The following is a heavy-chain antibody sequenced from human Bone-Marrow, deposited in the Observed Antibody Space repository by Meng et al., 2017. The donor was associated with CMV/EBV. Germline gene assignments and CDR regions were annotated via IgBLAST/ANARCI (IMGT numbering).Heavy chain of an antibody. CDR1: GYTFSSYG. J-gene: IGHJ5*02. CDR3: ARDRDDSRADP. Sequence: ASVKVSCKASGYTFSSYGISWVRQAPGQGLEWMGWISAYSGDTKYAQNFQGRVTMTTVKLTSTAYMELRSLRSDDTAVYYCARDRDDSRADPWGQGPLVTVSS. CDR2: ISAYSGDT. D-gene: IGHD3-22*01. V-gene: IGHV1-18*01.